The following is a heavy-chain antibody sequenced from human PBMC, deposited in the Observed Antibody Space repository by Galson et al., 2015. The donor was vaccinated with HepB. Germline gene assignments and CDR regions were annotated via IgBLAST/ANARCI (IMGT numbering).Heavy chain of an antibody. V-gene: IGHV3-23*01. CDR3: AKANYPGYCSGERSGNCFPLYNFDC. CDR1: GFTFSNYA. D-gene: IGHD2-15*01. Sequence: SLRLSCAASGFTFSNYALNWVRQGPGKRLEWVAAISGSGATTYYAESVKGRFTISRDTSKNTLHLEMNSLRADDTAVYYCAKANYPGYCSGERSGNCFPLYNFDCWGQGTLVTVSS. CDR2: ISGSGATT. J-gene: IGHJ4*02.